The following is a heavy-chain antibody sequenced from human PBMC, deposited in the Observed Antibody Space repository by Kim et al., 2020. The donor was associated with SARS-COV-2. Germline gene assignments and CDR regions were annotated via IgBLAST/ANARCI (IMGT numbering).Heavy chain of an antibody. J-gene: IGHJ4*02. D-gene: IGHD3-22*01. CDR3: AKGLSDSSGYEVY. V-gene: IGHV3-30*18. CDR2: ISYDGSNK. Sequence: GVSLRLSCAASGFTFSSYGMHWVRQAPGKGLEWVAVISYDGSNKYYADSVKGRFTISRDNSKNTLYLQMNSLRAEDTAVYYCAKGLSDSSGYEVYWGQGTLVTVSS. CDR1: GFTFSSYG.